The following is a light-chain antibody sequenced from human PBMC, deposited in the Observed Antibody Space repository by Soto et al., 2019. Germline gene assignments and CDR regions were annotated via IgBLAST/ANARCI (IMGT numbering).Light chain of an antibody. V-gene: IGKV3-15*01. CDR1: QRVGIN. CDR2: SAS. Sequence: EIVMTQSPATLSVSPGETATLSCRASQRVGINLAWYQQKPGQAPRLLIYSASTRASGIPDRFSGSGSGTEFTLTNSSLQSEDFAFFYCQQYDGWPRTFGQGTKVEIK. J-gene: IGKJ1*01. CDR3: QQYDGWPRT.